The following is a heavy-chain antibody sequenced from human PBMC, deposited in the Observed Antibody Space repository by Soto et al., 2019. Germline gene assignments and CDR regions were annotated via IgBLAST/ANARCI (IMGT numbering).Heavy chain of an antibody. D-gene: IGHD6-6*01. V-gene: IGHV3-30-3*01. CDR1: GFTFSSYA. CDR2: ISYDGSNK. Sequence: GGSLRLSCAASGFTFSSYAMHWVHQAPGKGLEWVAVISYDGSNKYYADSVKGRFTISRDNSKNTLYLQMNSLRAEDTAVYYCARDLIAAGFFDVWGQGTMVTVSS. CDR3: ARDLIAAGFFDV. J-gene: IGHJ3*01.